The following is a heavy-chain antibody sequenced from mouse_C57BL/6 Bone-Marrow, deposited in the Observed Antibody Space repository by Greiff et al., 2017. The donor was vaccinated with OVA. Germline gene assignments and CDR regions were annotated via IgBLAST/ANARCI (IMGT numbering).Heavy chain of an antibody. J-gene: IGHJ3*01. CDR2: IRNKANGYTT. CDR1: GFTFTAYY. D-gene: IGHD1-1*01. CDR3: ARSLITTARFAY. V-gene: IGHV7-3*01. Sequence: EVNVVESGGGLVQPGGSLSLSCAASGFTFTAYYMSWVRQPPGKALEWLGFIRNKANGYTTEYSASVKGRFTISRDNSQSILYLQMNALRAEDSATYYCARSLITTARFAYWGQGTLVTVSA.